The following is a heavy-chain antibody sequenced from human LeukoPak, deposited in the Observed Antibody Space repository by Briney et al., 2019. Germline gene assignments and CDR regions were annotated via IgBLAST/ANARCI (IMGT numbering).Heavy chain of an antibody. D-gene: IGHD6-13*01. CDR1: GFTFSSYS. CDR3: ARGSDSSSWQAGVANYYFDY. V-gene: IGHV3-21*01. J-gene: IGHJ4*02. Sequence: GGSLRLSCAASGFTFSSYSMNWVRQAPGKGLEWVSSISSSSSYIYYADSVKGRFTISRDNAKNSLYLQMNSLRAEDTAVYYCARGSDSSSWQAGVANYYFDYWGQGTLVTVSS. CDR2: ISSSSSYI.